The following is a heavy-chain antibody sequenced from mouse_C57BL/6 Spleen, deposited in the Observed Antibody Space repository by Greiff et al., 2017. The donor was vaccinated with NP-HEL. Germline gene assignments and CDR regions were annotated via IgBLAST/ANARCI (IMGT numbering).Heavy chain of an antibody. J-gene: IGHJ3*01. D-gene: IGHD1-1*01. CDR1: GFNIKDYY. Sequence: VQLQQSGAELVRPGASVKLSCTASGFNIKDYYMHWVKQRPEQGLEWIGRLDPEDGDTEYAPKFQGKATMTADTSSNTAYLQLSSLTSEDTAVYYCTITYYYGSVAYWGQGTLVTVSA. V-gene: IGHV14-1*01. CDR3: TITYYYGSVAY. CDR2: LDPEDGDT.